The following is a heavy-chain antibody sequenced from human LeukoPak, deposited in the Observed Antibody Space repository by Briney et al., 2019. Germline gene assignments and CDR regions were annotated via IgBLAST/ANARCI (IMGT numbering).Heavy chain of an antibody. CDR2: IYHSGST. CDR3: AAHTSYIAVAGTPPGWFDP. J-gene: IGHJ5*02. V-gene: IGHV4-38-2*02. CDR1: GYSISSGYY. Sequence: SETLSLTCTVSGYSISSGYYWGWIRQPPGKGLEWIGSIYHSGSTYYNPSLKSRVTISVDTSKNQFSLKLSSATAADTAVYYCAAHTSYIAVAGTPPGWFDPWGQGTLVTVSS. D-gene: IGHD6-19*01.